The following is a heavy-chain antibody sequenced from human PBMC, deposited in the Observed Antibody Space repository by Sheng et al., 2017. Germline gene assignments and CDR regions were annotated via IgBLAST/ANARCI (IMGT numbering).Heavy chain of an antibody. CDR2: SYNGGDT. J-gene: IGHJ4*02. Sequence: EVQLVEFGGDLEQPGGSLRLSCAASGSTVMSNYISWFRQAPGKGLEWVSVSYNGGDTYYADSVKGRFTISRDNSRSTVYLQMNSLRAEDTAVYYCARDKSPVGAFWYWGQGTLVTVSS. CDR3: ARDKSPVGAFWY. D-gene: IGHD1-26*01. CDR1: GSTVMSNY. V-gene: IGHV3-53*01.